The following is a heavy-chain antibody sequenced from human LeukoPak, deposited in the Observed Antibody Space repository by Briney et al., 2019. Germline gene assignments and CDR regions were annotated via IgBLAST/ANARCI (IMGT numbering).Heavy chain of an antibody. Sequence: GGSLRLSCAASGFTFSNYGMHWDRQAPGKGLEWVAVVSFDGSNKYYADSVKGRFTISRDNSKNTLSLQMDSLRAEDTAVYYCAKGGSGWYFDYWGQGTLVTVSS. CDR3: AKGGSGWYFDY. CDR2: VSFDGSNK. CDR1: GFTFSNYG. J-gene: IGHJ4*02. V-gene: IGHV3-30*18. D-gene: IGHD6-19*01.